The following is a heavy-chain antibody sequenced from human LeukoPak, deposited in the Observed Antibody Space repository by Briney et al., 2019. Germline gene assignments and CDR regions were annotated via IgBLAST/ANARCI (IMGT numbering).Heavy chain of an antibody. CDR2: IIPIFGTA. V-gene: IGHV1-69*05. D-gene: IGHD2-2*02. Sequence: ASAKLSCTASGGTFSSYAISWVRQAPGQGLEWMGGIIPIFGTANYAQKFQGRVTITTDESTSTAYMELSSLRSEDTAVYYCAVVPAAIGYYYMDVWGKGTTVTVSS. J-gene: IGHJ6*03. CDR1: GGTFSSYA. CDR3: AVVPAAIGYYYMDV.